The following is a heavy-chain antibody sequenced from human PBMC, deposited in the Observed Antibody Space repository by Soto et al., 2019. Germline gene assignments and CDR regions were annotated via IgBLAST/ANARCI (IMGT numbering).Heavy chain of an antibody. CDR1: GFTFSSYG. V-gene: IGHV3-30*18. J-gene: IGHJ6*02. CDR3: AKDQGSGLVRGVNPPYYYYYGMDV. D-gene: IGHD3-10*01. Sequence: GGSLRLSCAASGFTFSSYGMHWVRQAPGKGLEWVAVISYDGSNKYYADSVKGRFTISRDNSKNTLYLQMNSLRAEDTAVYYCAKDQGSGLVRGVNPPYYYYYGMDVWGQGTTVTVSS. CDR2: ISYDGSNK.